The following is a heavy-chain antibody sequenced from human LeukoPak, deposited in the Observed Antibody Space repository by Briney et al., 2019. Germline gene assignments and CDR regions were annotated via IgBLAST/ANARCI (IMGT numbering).Heavy chain of an antibody. CDR1: GYTFTSYD. CDR3: ARGPPESSSSDY. V-gene: IGHV1-8*01. J-gene: IGHJ4*02. Sequence: GASVKVSCKASGYTFTSYDINWVRQAPGQGLEWMGWMNPKSANTGYAQKFQGRVTMTRNTSISTAYMEVTGLRSEDTAVYYCARGPPESSSSDYWGQGTLVTVSS. D-gene: IGHD6-13*01. CDR2: MNPKSANT.